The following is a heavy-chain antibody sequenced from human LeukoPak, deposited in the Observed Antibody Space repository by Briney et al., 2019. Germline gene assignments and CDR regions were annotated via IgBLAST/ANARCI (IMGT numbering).Heavy chain of an antibody. CDR1: GYTFTGYY. D-gene: IGHD1-1*01. Sequence: GASVKVSCKASGYTFTGYYMHWVRQAPGQGLEWMGGIIPIFGTANYAQKFQGRVTITADKSTSTAYMELSSLRSEDTAVYYCAREAAPLLPWNGDRAIRFDPWGQGTLVTVSS. CDR2: IIPIFGTA. V-gene: IGHV1-69*06. J-gene: IGHJ5*02. CDR3: AREAAPLLPWNGDRAIRFDP.